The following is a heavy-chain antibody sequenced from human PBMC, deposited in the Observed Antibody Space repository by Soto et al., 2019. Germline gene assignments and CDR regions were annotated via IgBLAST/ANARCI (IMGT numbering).Heavy chain of an antibody. CDR2: INHSGST. Sequence: SETLSLTCAVYGGSFSGYYWSWIRQPPGKGLEWIGEINHSGSTNYNPSLKSRVTISVDTSKNQFSLKLSSVTAADTAVYYCARGPTATRYYDFWSGYCYFDYWGQGALVTVSS. J-gene: IGHJ4*02. V-gene: IGHV4-34*01. CDR3: ARGPTATRYYDFWSGYCYFDY. CDR1: GGSFSGYY. D-gene: IGHD3-3*01.